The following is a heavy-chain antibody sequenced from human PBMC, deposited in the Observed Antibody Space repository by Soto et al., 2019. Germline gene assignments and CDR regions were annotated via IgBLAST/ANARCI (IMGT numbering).Heavy chain of an antibody. D-gene: IGHD5-12*01. V-gene: IGHV4-39*01. CDR3: ARREMAPFDY. J-gene: IGHJ4*02. Sequence: ASETLSLTCTVSGDSISSSDYYWGWIRQPPGKGLEWIGSVYYTGSTYYNPSLKSRVTISVDTSKNQFSLQLNSVTAADTAVYYCARREMAPFDYWGQGTLVTVSS. CDR2: VYYTGST. CDR1: GDSISSSDYY.